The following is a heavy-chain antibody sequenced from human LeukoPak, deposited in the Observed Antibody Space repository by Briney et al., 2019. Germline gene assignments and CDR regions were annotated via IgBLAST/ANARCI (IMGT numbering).Heavy chain of an antibody. CDR3: ARVDHFEFDY. D-gene: IGHD3-3*02. Sequence: ASVKVSCKTSGYTFTNNAINWVRQAPGQGLEWMGWINTNTGNPTYAQGFTGRFVFSLDTSVSTAYLQISSLKAEDTAVYYCARVDHFEFDYWGQGTLVTVSS. V-gene: IGHV7-4-1*02. CDR1: GYTFTNNA. CDR2: INTNTGNP. J-gene: IGHJ4*02.